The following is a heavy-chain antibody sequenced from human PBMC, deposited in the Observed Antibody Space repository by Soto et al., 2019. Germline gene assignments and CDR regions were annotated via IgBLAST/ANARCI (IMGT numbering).Heavy chain of an antibody. J-gene: IGHJ1*01. CDR2: ISNDGSNK. CDR3: AKDFFTVAGTSEYFQH. V-gene: IGHV3-30*18. D-gene: IGHD6-19*01. CDR1: GFTFSSYG. Sequence: PGGSLRLSCAASGFTFSSYGMHWVRQAPGKGLEWVAVISNDGSNKYYADSVKGRFTISRDNSKNTLYLQMNSLRAEDTSVYYCAKDFFTVAGTSEYFQHWGQGTLVTVSS.